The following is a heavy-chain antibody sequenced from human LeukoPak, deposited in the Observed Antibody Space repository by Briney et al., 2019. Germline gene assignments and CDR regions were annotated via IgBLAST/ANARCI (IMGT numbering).Heavy chain of an antibody. D-gene: IGHD3-22*01. CDR3: ARVSWLLPSH. V-gene: IGHV3-7*01. Sequence: GGSLRLSCAASGFTFSSYWMSWVRQAPGKGLEWVANIKQGGSEKYYVDSVEGRFTISRDNAKNSLYLQVNSLRAEDTAVYYCARVSWLLPSHWGQGTLVTVSS. CDR1: GFTFSSYW. CDR2: IKQGGSEK. J-gene: IGHJ4*02.